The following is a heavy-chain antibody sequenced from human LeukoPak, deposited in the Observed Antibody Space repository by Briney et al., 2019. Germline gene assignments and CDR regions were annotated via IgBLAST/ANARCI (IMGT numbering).Heavy chain of an antibody. CDR1: GGSFSGYY. D-gene: IGHD6-13*01. V-gene: IGHV4-34*01. CDR2: INHSGST. J-gene: IGHJ5*02. Sequence: SETLSLTCAVYGGSFSGYYWSWIRQPPGKGLEWIGEINHSGSTNYNPSLKSGVTISVETSKNQYSLKLSSVTAAHTAVYYCARIAAAGRRINWFDPWGQRTLVTVSS. CDR3: ARIAAAGRRINWFDP.